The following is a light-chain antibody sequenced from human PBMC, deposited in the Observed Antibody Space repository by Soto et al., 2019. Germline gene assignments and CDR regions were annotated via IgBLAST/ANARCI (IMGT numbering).Light chain of an antibody. CDR3: AAWDDSLSSPV. J-gene: IGLJ7*01. CDR2: RNI. Sequence: QLVLTQPPSASGTPGQRVTISCSGSSANIGSNYVSWYQQFPGTAPKLLIYRNIARPSGVPDRFSGSKSGTSASLAISGLRSEDEADYTCAAWDDSLSSPVFGGGTQLTVL. V-gene: IGLV1-47*01. CDR1: SANIGSNY.